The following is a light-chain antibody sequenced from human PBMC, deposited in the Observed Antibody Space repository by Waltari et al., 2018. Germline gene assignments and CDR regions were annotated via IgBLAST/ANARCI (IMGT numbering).Light chain of an antibody. V-gene: IGKV1-39*01. CDR2: AAS. Sequence: IQMTQSPSSLSSSVGNRVTIPCRASQSISSYLNWYQQKPGKAPKLLIYAASSLQSGVPSRFSGSGSGTDFTLTISSLQPEDFATYYCQQSYSTPLLTFGGGTKVEIK. J-gene: IGKJ4*01. CDR3: QQSYSTPLLT. CDR1: QSISSY.